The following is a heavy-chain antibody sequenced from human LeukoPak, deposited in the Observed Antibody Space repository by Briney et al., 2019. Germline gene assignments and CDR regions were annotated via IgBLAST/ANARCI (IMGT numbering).Heavy chain of an antibody. Sequence: GGSLRLSCAASGFTFSSYGMSWVRQAPGKGLEWVSGISGSGGATYYADSVKGRFTISRGNSKNTLYLQMSSLRAEDTALYYCAKGVGYFYYMDVWGKGTTVTVSS. V-gene: IGHV3-23*01. CDR2: ISGSGGAT. CDR1: GFTFSSYG. D-gene: IGHD2-15*01. J-gene: IGHJ6*03. CDR3: AKGVGYFYYMDV.